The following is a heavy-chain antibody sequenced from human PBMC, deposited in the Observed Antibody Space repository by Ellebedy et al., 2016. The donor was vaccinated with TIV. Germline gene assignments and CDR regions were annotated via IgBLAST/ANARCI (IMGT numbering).Heavy chain of an antibody. V-gene: IGHV1-18*01. CDR2: ISVYNGNT. D-gene: IGHD6-19*01. CDR1: GYTSTSYG. Sequence: AASVKVSCKASGYTSTSYGISWVRQAPGQGLEWMGWISVYNGNTNYAQKLQGRVTMTTDTSTNTAYMELSSLRSEDTAVYYCATDIAGAVAAYYYHGMDVWGQGTTVTVSS. J-gene: IGHJ6*02. CDR3: ATDIAGAVAAYYYHGMDV.